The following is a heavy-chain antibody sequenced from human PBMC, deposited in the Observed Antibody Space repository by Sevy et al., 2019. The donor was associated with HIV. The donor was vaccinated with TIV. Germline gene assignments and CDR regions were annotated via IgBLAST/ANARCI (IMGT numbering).Heavy chain of an antibody. Sequence: ASVKVSCKASGYTFTSYGISWVRQAPGQGLEWTGWISAYNGNTNYAQKLQGRVTMTTDTSTSTAYMELRSLRSDDTAVYYCARDDFWSGYYSNYYYYGMDVWSQGTTVTVSS. D-gene: IGHD3-3*01. J-gene: IGHJ6*02. CDR2: ISAYNGNT. V-gene: IGHV1-18*04. CDR1: GYTFTSYG. CDR3: ARDDFWSGYYSNYYYYGMDV.